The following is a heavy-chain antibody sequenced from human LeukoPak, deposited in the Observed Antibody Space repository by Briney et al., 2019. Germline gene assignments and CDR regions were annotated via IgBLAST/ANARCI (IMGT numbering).Heavy chain of an antibody. CDR1: GFTFSSYE. Sequence: EVQLVESGGGLVQPGGSLRLSCAASGFTFSSYEMNWVRQAPGKGLEWVGFIASETYGGTAEYAASAKGRFIISRDDSKSIAYLQMNSLKTEDTAVYYCTRDQTPYYWGQGTLVTVSS. CDR2: IASETYGGTA. V-gene: IGHV3-49*04. J-gene: IGHJ4*02. CDR3: TRDQTPYY.